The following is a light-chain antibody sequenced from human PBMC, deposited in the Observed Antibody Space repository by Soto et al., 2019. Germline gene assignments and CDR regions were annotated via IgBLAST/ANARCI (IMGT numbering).Light chain of an antibody. CDR3: QQYDNLPLI. CDR2: GAS. V-gene: IGKV1-33*01. CDR1: QNINIY. J-gene: IGKJ5*01. Sequence: DIELTQSPSSLSASVGDRVTIACRSSQNINIYLNWYQKKPGRAPNLLIYGASNLETGVPSRFSGSGSGTDFTLTISSLQPEDFATYYCQQYDNLPLIFGQGTRLEIK.